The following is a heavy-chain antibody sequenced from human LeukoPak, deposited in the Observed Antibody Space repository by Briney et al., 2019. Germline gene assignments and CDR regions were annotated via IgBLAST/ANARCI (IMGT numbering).Heavy chain of an antibody. J-gene: IGHJ4*02. CDR3: AKEDDYYGSGSYYTASGY. V-gene: IGHV3-23*01. Sequence: GGSLRLSCVASGFTFSSYAMNWVRQAPGKGLEWVSAINGSGGGTYYADSVKGRFTISRDNSKNTLYLQMNSLRAEDTAVYYCAKEDDYYGSGSYYTASGYWGQGTLVTVSS. D-gene: IGHD3-10*01. CDR2: INGSGGGT. CDR1: GFTFSSYA.